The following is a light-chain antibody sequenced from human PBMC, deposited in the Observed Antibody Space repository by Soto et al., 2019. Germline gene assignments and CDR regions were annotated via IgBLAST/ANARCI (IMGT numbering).Light chain of an antibody. CDR3: AAWDDSLNAWV. J-gene: IGLJ3*02. V-gene: IGLV1-44*01. CDR1: RSNIGSSN. CDR2: SDN. Sequence: QSVLTQPPSASGTPVQRVTISCSGSRSNIGSSNVNWYQQLPGTAPKVLIYSDNVRPSGVPDRVSGSKSGTSASLAISGLQSEDEADYYCAAWDDSLNAWVFGGGTKVTVL.